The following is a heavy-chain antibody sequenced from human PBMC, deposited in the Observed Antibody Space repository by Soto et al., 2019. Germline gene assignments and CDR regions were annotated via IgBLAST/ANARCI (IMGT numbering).Heavy chain of an antibody. Sequence: ASVKVSCKVSGYTLTELSMHWVRQAPGKGLEWMGGFDPEDGETIYAQKFQGRVTMTEDTSTDTAYMELSSLRSEDTAVYYCATFNYYDSSGYYYYYGMDVWGQGTTVTVSS. D-gene: IGHD3-22*01. CDR2: FDPEDGET. J-gene: IGHJ6*02. CDR1: GYTLTELS. V-gene: IGHV1-24*01. CDR3: ATFNYYDSSGYYYYYGMDV.